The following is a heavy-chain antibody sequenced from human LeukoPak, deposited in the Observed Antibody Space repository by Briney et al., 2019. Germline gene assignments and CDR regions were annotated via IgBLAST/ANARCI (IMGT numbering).Heavy chain of an antibody. CDR1: GGSISSSSYY. Sequence: SETLSLTCTVSGGSISSSSYYWGWIRQPPGKGLEWIGSTYYSGTTYYHPSLKSRVTISVDTSKNQFSLKLSSVTAADTAVYYCARLYTSGWRFDYWGQGTLVTVSS. CDR3: ARLYTSGWRFDY. V-gene: IGHV4-39*01. D-gene: IGHD6-19*01. J-gene: IGHJ4*02. CDR2: TYYSGTT.